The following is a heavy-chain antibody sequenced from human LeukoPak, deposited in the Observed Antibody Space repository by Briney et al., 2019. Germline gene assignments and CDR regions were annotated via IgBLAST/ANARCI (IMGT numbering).Heavy chain of an antibody. Sequence: GGSLRLSCAASGFSLSDYGIHWVRQAPGKGLEWVAVISYDGSNKYYADSVKGRFTISRDNSKNTLYLQMNSLRAEDTAVYYCANLLRWEPYWGQGTLVTVSS. CDR1: GFSLSDYG. CDR2: ISYDGSNK. D-gene: IGHD4-23*01. J-gene: IGHJ4*02. V-gene: IGHV3-30*18. CDR3: ANLLRWEPY.